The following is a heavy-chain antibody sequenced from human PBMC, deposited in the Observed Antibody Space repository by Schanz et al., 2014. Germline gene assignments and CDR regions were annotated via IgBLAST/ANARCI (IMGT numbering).Heavy chain of an antibody. CDR1: GGTFSSYT. CDR3: ARETTIITGGAFDV. D-gene: IGHD3-9*01. Sequence: QVQLVQSGAEVMKPGSSVKVSCKASGGTFSSYTINWVRQAPGQGLEWMGLINPYDDTIDYAKKFQGRFTMTRDTSTTTVYMELSSLRSDDTAMYYCARETTIITGGAFDVWGQGTTVTVSS. J-gene: IGHJ6*02. V-gene: IGHV1-69*08. CDR2: INPYDDTI.